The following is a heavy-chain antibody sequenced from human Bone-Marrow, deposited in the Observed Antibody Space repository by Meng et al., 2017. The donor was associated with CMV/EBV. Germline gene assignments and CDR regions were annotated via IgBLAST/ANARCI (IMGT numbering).Heavy chain of an antibody. V-gene: IGHV3-21*01. CDR3: ARDRQRYCSGGSCYPLDY. D-gene: IGHD2-15*01. Sequence: EVQLVESGGGLVKPGGSXXLSCAALGFTFSSYSMNWVRQAPGKGLEWVSSISSSSSYIYYADSVKGRFTISRDNAKSSLYLQMNSLRAEDTAVYYCARDRQRYCSGGSCYPLDYWGQGTLVTVSS. J-gene: IGHJ4*02. CDR1: GFTFSSYS. CDR2: ISSSSSYI.